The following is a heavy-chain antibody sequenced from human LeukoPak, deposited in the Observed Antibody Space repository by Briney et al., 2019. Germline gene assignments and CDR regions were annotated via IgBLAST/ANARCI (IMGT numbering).Heavy chain of an antibody. D-gene: IGHD2-2*01. J-gene: IGHJ4*02. Sequence: ASVKVSCKASGGTFSSYAISWVRQAPGQGLEWMGRIIPIFGTANYAQKLQGRVTMTTDTSTSTAYMELRSLRSDDTAVYYCEGRSTSYNPFDYWGQGTLVTVSS. CDR1: GGTFSSYA. CDR2: IIPIFGTA. V-gene: IGHV1-69*05. CDR3: EGRSTSYNPFDY.